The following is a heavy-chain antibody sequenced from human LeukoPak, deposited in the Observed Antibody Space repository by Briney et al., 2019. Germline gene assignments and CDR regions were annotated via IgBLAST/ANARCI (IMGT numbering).Heavy chain of an antibody. CDR3: TTDVDTANDY. CDR1: GFTFGDHA. D-gene: IGHD5-18*01. J-gene: IGHJ4*02. V-gene: IGHV3-49*04. Sequence: GGSLRLSCTASGFTFGDHAMSWVRQAPGKGLEWLGFIRSKAYGGTTEYAASAKGRFTISRDDSKNTLYLQMNSLKTEDTAVYYCTTDVDTANDYWGQGTLVTVSS. CDR2: IRSKAYGGTT.